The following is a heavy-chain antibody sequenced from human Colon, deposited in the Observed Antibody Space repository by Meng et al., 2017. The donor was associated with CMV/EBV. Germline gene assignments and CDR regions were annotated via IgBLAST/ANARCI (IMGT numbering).Heavy chain of an antibody. CDR3: ARLNGGNSGDWFDP. D-gene: IGHD4-23*01. V-gene: IGHV1-18*04. CDR1: GFPFTSYI. J-gene: IGHJ5*02. Sequence: ASGFPFTSYIFPWVRPAPGQGLEWLGWISAYNGNTTYAQIVQGRATMTTDPSTTTAYMELTDLRSDDTAVYYCARLNGGNSGDWFDPWGQGTLVTVSS. CDR2: ISAYNGNT.